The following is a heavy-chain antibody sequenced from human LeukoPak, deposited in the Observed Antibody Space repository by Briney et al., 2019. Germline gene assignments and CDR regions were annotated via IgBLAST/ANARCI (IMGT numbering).Heavy chain of an antibody. V-gene: IGHV4-31*03. CDR3: ARVAMTTVTNYYYYYGMDV. CDR1: GGSISSGGYY. CDR2: IYYSGST. D-gene: IGHD4-17*01. J-gene: IGHJ6*02. Sequence: PSETLSLTCTVSGGSISSGGYYWSWICQHPGKGLEWIGYIYYSGSTYYNPSLKSRVTISVDTSKNQFSLKLSSVTAADTAVYYCARVAMTTVTNYYYYYGMDVWGQGTTVTVSS.